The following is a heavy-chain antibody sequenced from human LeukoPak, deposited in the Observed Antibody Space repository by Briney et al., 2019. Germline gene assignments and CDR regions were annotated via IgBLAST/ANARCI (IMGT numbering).Heavy chain of an antibody. CDR2: IYTSGST. D-gene: IGHD6-19*01. CDR3: ARGLDYYYYMDV. Sequence: PSETLSLTCTVSGGSISSGSYYWSWIRQPAGKGLEWIGRIYTSGSTNYNPSLKSRLTISVDTSKNQFSLKLSSVTAADPAVYYCARGLDYYYYMDVWGKGTTVTVPS. CDR1: GGSISSGSYY. V-gene: IGHV4-61*02. J-gene: IGHJ6*03.